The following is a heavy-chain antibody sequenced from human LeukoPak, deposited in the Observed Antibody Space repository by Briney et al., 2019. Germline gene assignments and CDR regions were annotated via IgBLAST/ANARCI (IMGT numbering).Heavy chain of an antibody. J-gene: IGHJ6*02. D-gene: IGHD2-15*01. CDR3: ASGRYCSGGSCYSSVYYGMDV. CDR1: GFTFSSYW. Sequence: GGSLRLSCAASGFTFSSYWLHWVRHAPGKGLVWVSRINSDGSSTSYADSVKGRFTISRDNAKNTLYLQMNSLRAEDTAVYYRASGRYCSGGSCYSSVYYGMDVWGQGTTVTVSS. CDR2: INSDGSST. V-gene: IGHV3-74*01.